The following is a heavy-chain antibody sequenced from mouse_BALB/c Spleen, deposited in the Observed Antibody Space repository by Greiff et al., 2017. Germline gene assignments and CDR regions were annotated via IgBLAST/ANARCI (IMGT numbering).Heavy chain of an antibody. Sequence: EVQLQQSGPELVKPGASVKIPCKASGYTFTDYNMDWVKQSHGKSLEWIGDINPNNGGTIYNQKFKGKATLTVDKSSSTAYMELRSLTSEDTAVYYCALANWDVGFAYWGQGTLVTVSA. V-gene: IGHV1-18*01. J-gene: IGHJ3*01. CDR3: ALANWDVGFAY. D-gene: IGHD4-1*01. CDR2: INPNNGGT. CDR1: GYTFTDYN.